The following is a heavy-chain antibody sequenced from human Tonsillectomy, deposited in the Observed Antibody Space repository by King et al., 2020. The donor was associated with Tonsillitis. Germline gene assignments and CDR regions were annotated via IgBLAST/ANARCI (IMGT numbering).Heavy chain of an antibody. J-gene: IGHJ4*02. D-gene: IGHD6-13*01. Sequence: QLQESGPGLVKPSETLSLSCTVSGGSISSSDYYRGWIRQPPGKGLEWIGSISYSGSTHYNPSLKSRVTISVDTSKNQFSLKLTSVAAADTAVYYCARLGSSNLFYFDYWGQGALVTVSS. CDR1: GGSISSSDYY. V-gene: IGHV4-39*01. CDR3: ARLGSSNLFYFDY. CDR2: ISYSGST.